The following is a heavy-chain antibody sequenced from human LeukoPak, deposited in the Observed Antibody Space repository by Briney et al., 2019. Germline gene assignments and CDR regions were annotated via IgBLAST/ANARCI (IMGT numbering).Heavy chain of an antibody. V-gene: IGHV3-21*01. J-gene: IGHJ4*02. CDR2: ISSSSSYI. Sequence: GGSLRVSCAASGCTFSSYSMNWVRQAPGKGLEWVSSISSSSSYIYYADSVKGRFTISRDNAKNSLYLQMNSLRAEDTAVYYCARARQWLDGDVDYWGQGTLVTVSS. CDR3: ARARQWLDGDVDY. D-gene: IGHD6-19*01. CDR1: GCTFSSYS.